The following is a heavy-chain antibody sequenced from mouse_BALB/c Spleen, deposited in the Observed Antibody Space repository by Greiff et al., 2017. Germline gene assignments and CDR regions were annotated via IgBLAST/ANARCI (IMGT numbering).Heavy chain of an antibody. V-gene: IGHV10-3*03. Sequence: EVKLEESGGGLVQPKGSLKLSCAASGFTFNTYAMHWVCQAPGKGLEWVARIRSKSNNYATYYADSVKDRFTISRDDSQSMLYLQMNNLKTEDTAMYYCVRGFAMDYWGQGTSVTVSS. CDR3: VRGFAMDY. CDR2: IRSKSNNYAT. J-gene: IGHJ4*01. CDR1: GFTFNTYA.